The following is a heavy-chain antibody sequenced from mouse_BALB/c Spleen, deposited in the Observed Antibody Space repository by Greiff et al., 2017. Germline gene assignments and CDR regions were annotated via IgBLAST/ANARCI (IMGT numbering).Heavy chain of an antibody. J-gene: IGHJ3*01. Sequence: EVKLVESGGGLVKLGGSLKLSCAASGFTFSSYYMSWVRQTPEKRLELVAAINSNGGSTYYPDTVKGRFTISRDNAKNTLYLQMSSLKSEDTALYYCARTYYQHGGFAYWGQGTLVTVSA. CDR1: GFTFSSYY. CDR3: ARTYYQHGGFAY. CDR2: INSNGGST. D-gene: IGHD2-10*01. V-gene: IGHV5-6-2*01.